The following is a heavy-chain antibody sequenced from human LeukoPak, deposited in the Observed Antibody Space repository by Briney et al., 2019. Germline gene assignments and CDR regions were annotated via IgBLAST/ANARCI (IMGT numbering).Heavy chain of an antibody. CDR3: ARDRGVGYYDSSGEFDP. CDR1: GFTFSSYW. J-gene: IGHJ5*02. Sequence: GGSLRLSCTVSGFTFSSYWMHWVRQAPGKGLVWVSRINSDGGSTTYADSVKGRFTISRDNAKNTLYLQMNSLRAEDTAVYYCARDRGVGYYDSSGEFDPWGQGTLVTVCS. D-gene: IGHD3-22*01. CDR2: INSDGGST. V-gene: IGHV3-74*01.